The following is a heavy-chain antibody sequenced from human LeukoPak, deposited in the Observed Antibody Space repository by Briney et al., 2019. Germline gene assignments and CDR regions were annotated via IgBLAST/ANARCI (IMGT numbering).Heavy chain of an antibody. CDR1: GFTVITND. J-gene: IGHJ4*02. Sequence: GVTLRLSCAASGFTVITNDMTWVRQAPGKGLEWVSVLYSDGNTKYADSVQGRFTISRDNSKNTLYLEMNSLSPDDTAVYYCARGVEPLAANTLAYWGQGTLVTV. V-gene: IGHV3-53*01. CDR2: LYSDGNT. CDR3: ARGVEPLAANTLAY. D-gene: IGHD1-14*01.